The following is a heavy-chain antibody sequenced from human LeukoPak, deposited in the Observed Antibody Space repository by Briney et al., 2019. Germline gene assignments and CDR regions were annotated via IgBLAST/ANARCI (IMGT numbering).Heavy chain of an antibody. CDR3: ARSREPGRDGDY. V-gene: IGHV3-74*01. CDR2: ISSDGTSP. D-gene: IGHD5-24*01. J-gene: IGHJ4*02. Sequence: GGSLRLSCAASGFTFSSYWMHRVRQAPGKGLVWVSRISSDGTSPSYADSVKGRFTLSRDNAKNTVYLQMNSLRAEDTAVYYCARSREPGRDGDYWGQGTLVTVSS. CDR1: GFTFSSYW.